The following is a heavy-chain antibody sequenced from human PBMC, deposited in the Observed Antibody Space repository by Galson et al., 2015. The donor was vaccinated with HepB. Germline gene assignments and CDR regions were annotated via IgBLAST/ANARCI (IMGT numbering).Heavy chain of an antibody. D-gene: IGHD3-16*01. CDR1: GGSISSSSYY. CDR3: ARQRGGGGARYFDY. V-gene: IGHV4-39*01. CDR2: IYYSGST. Sequence: ETLSLTCTVSGGSISSSSYYWGWIRQPPGKGLEWIGSIYYSGSTYYNPSLKSRVTISVDTSKNQFSLKLSSVTAADTAVYYCARQRGGGGARYFDYWGQGTLVTVSS. J-gene: IGHJ4*02.